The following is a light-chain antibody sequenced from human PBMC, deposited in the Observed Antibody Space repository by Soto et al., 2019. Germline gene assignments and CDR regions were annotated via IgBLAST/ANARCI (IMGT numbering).Light chain of an antibody. V-gene: IGKV1-39*01. J-gene: IGKJ1*01. CDR2: AAS. CDR1: QNIFTY. CDR3: QQSYSAPLT. Sequence: DIQMTQSPSSLSASVGDRVTISWRASQNIFTYLNWYQQKPGKAPKLLIFAASNLQSGVPSRFSGSRSGTDFTLTINSLQREDFATYHCQQSYSAPLTFGQGTKVDIK.